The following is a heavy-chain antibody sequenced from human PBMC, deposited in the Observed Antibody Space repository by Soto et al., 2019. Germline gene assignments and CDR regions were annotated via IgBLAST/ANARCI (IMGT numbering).Heavy chain of an antibody. CDR3: ARQWGDYVCDY. J-gene: IGHJ4*02. CDR2: IYYSGST. Sequence: SSETLSLTCTVSGGSISSYYWSWIRQPPGKGLEWIGYIYYSGSTNYNPSLKSRVTISVDTSKNQFSLKLSSVTAADTAVYYCARQWGDYVCDYSGQGTLVTVSS. D-gene: IGHD3-16*01. CDR1: GGSISSYY. V-gene: IGHV4-59*08.